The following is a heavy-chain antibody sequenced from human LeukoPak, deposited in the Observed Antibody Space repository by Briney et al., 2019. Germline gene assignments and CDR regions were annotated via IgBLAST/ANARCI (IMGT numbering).Heavy chain of an antibody. CDR1: GFSLSTSGVC. Sequence: SGPTLVKPTPPLTLTCTFSGFSLSTSGVCVGWIRQPPVKALEWLALIYWDDDKRYSPSLKNRLTITKDTSKNQVALTMTNMDPVDTATYYCAHRLDSDWAFDYWGQGTLVTVSS. V-gene: IGHV2-5*02. CDR3: AHRLDSDWAFDY. D-gene: IGHD6-19*01. J-gene: IGHJ4*02. CDR2: IYWDDDK.